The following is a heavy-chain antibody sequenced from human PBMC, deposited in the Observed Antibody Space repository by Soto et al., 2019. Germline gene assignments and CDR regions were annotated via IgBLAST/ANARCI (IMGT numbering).Heavy chain of an antibody. Sequence: EVQLLESGGGLVQPGGSLRLSCAASGFTFSSYAMSWVHQAPGKGLEWVSAISGSGGSTYYADSVKGRFTISRDNSENTLYLQMNSLRAEDTAVYYCAKENGYSSSWFEFDYWGQGTLVTVSS. CDR3: AKENGYSSSWFEFDY. CDR2: ISGSGGST. V-gene: IGHV3-23*01. CDR1: GFTFSSYA. J-gene: IGHJ4*02. D-gene: IGHD6-13*01.